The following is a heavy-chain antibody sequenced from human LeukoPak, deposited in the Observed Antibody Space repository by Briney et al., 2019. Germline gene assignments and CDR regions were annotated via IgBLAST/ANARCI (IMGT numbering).Heavy chain of an antibody. Sequence: PGGSLRLSCAASGFTFSGSALHWVRQASGKGLEWVGRIRSTANGYATAYAASVKGRFTISRDDSKNTAYLQMNSLKTEDTAVYYCTRHPDPYYYGSGSFMAFDIWGQGTMVTVSS. CDR3: TRHPDPYYYGSGSFMAFDI. D-gene: IGHD3-10*01. V-gene: IGHV3-73*01. CDR1: GFTFSGSA. CDR2: IRSTANGYAT. J-gene: IGHJ3*02.